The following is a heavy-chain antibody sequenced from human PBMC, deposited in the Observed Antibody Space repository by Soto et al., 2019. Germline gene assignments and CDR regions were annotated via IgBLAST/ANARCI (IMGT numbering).Heavy chain of an antibody. CDR1: GGTFSKYS. J-gene: IGHJ6*02. CDR2: ITPFVDTS. Sequence: QVRLVQSGAEVKKPGSSVKVSCKVSGGTFSKYSLSWVRQTPGQGLEWMGGITPFVDTSNYAQRFLGRVTITADKSTNTAFLEVSGLKSEDTALYFCASTSYCNGSSCYSRHYDGMDVWGQGTTVTVSS. D-gene: IGHD2-2*01. V-gene: IGHV1-69*06. CDR3: ASTSYCNGSSCYSRHYDGMDV.